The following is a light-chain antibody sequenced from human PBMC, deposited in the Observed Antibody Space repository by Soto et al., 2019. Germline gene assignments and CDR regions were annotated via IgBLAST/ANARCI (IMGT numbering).Light chain of an antibody. CDR3: HEYSSYWT. CDR2: KAS. Sequence: DIQMTQSPSTLSASVGDRVTITCRASQSIISGLAWYQQKPGKAPKLLLYKASSLESGVPSRFSGSGSGTEFTLTIRSLLSEDVTSCLRHEYSSYWTFGQGTKVEIK. CDR1: QSIISG. J-gene: IGKJ1*01. V-gene: IGKV1-5*03.